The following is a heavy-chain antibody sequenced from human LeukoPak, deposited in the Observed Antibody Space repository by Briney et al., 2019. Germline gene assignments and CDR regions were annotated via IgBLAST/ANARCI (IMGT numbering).Heavy chain of an antibody. CDR2: IIPILGIA. CDR3: ARDAIFGVVNED. D-gene: IGHD3-3*01. J-gene: IGHJ4*02. Sequence: ASVKVSRKASGGTFSSYAISWVRQAPGQGLEWMGRIIPILGIANYAQKFQGRVTITADKSTSTAYMELSSLRSEDTAVYYCARDAIFGVVNEDWGQGTLVTVSS. CDR1: GGTFSSYA. V-gene: IGHV1-69*04.